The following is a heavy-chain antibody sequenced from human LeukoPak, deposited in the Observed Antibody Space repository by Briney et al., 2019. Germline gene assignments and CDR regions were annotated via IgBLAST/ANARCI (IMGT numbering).Heavy chain of an antibody. CDR3: ARLPSNVMYYFDY. CDR1: GGSFSGYY. D-gene: IGHD2-2*01. V-gene: IGHV4-34*01. CDR2: INHSGST. J-gene: IGHJ4*02. Sequence: SETLSLTCAVYGGSFSGYYWSWIRQPPGKGLEWIGEINHSGSTNYNPSLKSRVTISVDTSKNQFSLKLSSVTAADTAVYYCARLPSNVMYYFDYWGQGTLVTVSS.